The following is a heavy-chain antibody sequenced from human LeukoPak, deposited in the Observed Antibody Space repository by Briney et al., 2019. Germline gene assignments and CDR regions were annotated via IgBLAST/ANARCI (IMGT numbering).Heavy chain of an antibody. D-gene: IGHD2-15*01. V-gene: IGHV3-30*02. J-gene: IGHJ4*02. CDR3: AKDRDMYFDY. CDR1: GFTVSSNY. CDR2: IRYDGSNK. Sequence: GGSLRLSCAASGFTVSSNYMSWVRQAPGKGLEWVAFIRYDGSNKYYADSVKGRFTISRDNSKNTLYLQMNSLRAEDTAVYYCAKDRDMYFDYWGQGTLVTVSS.